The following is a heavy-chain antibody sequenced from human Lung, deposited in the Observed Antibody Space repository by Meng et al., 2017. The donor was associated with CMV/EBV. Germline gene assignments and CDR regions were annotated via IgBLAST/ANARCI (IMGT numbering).Heavy chain of an antibody. CDR1: GYTFTDYR. D-gene: IGHD3-3*01. V-gene: IGHV1-2*02. Sequence: ASVXVSXXASGYTFTDYRMHWVRQAPGQGPEWMGWISPNNGGTNYVQKFQGRVTMTRDTSISTAYLELNRLTYADTAVYYCASKLYYDFWSAYRGAEGVDPFNIWGQGTXVTVS. J-gene: IGHJ3*02. CDR3: ASKLYYDFWSAYRGAEGVDPFNI. CDR2: ISPNNGGT.